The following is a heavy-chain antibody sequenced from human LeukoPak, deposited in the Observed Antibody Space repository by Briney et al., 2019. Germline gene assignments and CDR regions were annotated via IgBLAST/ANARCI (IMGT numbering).Heavy chain of an antibody. J-gene: IGHJ3*02. Sequence: RRSLRLSCAASGFTFSSYGMHWVRQAPGKGLEWVAVISYDGSNKYYADSVKGRFTISRDNSKNTLYLQMNSLRAEDTAVYYCAKDGLGYYYDSSGRDAFDIWGQGTMVTVSS. CDR3: AKDGLGYYYDSSGRDAFDI. D-gene: IGHD3-22*01. V-gene: IGHV3-30*18. CDR1: GFTFSSYG. CDR2: ISYDGSNK.